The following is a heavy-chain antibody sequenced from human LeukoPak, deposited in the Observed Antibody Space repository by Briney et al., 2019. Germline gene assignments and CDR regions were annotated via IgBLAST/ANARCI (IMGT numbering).Heavy chain of an antibody. CDR1: GCTFTSYD. CDR3: ARGRSMITFGGVTFSVGY. Sequence: GASVKVSCKASGCTFTSYDINWVRQATGQGLEWMGWMNPNSGNTGYAQKFQGRVTMTRNTSISTAYMELSSLRSEDTAVYYCARGRSMITFGGVTFSVGYWGQGTLVTVSS. D-gene: IGHD3-16*01. J-gene: IGHJ4*02. V-gene: IGHV1-8*01. CDR2: MNPNSGNT.